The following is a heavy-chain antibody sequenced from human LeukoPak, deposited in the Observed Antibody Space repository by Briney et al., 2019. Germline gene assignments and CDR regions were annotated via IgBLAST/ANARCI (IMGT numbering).Heavy chain of an antibody. CDR3: ARTLRCSGGSCSASVDY. D-gene: IGHD2-15*01. CDR2: ISSRSHYT. J-gene: IGHJ4*02. Sequence: GGSLRLSCAASAFTFSDYYMSWIRQAPGKGLECVSYISSRSHYTNYADSVKGRFTISRDNAKNSLYLQMNSLRAEDTAVYYCARTLRCSGGSCSASVDYWGQGNLVTVSS. V-gene: IGHV3-11*03. CDR1: AFTFSDYY.